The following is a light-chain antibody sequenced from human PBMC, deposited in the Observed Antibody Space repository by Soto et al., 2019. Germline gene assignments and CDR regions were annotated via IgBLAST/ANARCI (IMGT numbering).Light chain of an antibody. CDR2: LNSDGSH. CDR1: SGHSSYA. CDR3: QTWDTGSRV. V-gene: IGLV4-69*01. J-gene: IGLJ3*02. Sequence: QLVLTQSPSASASLGASVKLTCTLSSGHSSYAIAWHQQQPEKGPRYLMKLNSDGSHSKGDGIPDRFSGSSSGAERYLTISSLQSEDEADYYCQTWDTGSRVFGGGTKLTVL.